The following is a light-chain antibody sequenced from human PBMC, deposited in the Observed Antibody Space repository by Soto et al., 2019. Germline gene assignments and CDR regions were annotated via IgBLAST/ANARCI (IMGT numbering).Light chain of an antibody. CDR3: QQYYTWPRGT. CDR2: GAS. CDR1: QSVSSSY. J-gene: IGKJ1*01. Sequence: EIVLTQSPGTLSLSPGERATLSCRASQSVSSSYLAWYQQKPGQAPRLLIYGASSRATGIPDRFSGSGSGTDFTLTISSLQSADFGVYYCQQYYTWPRGTFGQGTKVDI. V-gene: IGKV3-20*01.